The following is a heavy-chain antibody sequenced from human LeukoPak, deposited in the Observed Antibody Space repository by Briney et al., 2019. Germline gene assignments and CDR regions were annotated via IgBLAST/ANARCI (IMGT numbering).Heavy chain of an antibody. D-gene: IGHD6-13*01. J-gene: IGHJ4*02. V-gene: IGHV3-73*01. CDR3: TRTHPFGIAAVRSFDY. CDR2: IRSKANSYAT. Sequence: GSLRLSCAASGFTFSGSAMHWVRQASGKGLEWVGRIRSKANSYATAYAASVKGRFTISRDDSKNTAYLQMNSLKTEDTAVYYCTRTHPFGIAAVRSFDYWGQGTLVTVSS. CDR1: GFTFSGSA.